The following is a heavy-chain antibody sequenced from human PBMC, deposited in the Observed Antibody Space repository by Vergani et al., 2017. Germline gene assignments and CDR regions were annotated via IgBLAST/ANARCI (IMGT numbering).Heavy chain of an antibody. V-gene: IGHV4-61*02. Sequence: QVQLQESGPGLVKPSQTLSLTCTVSGASIRSGNYQWNWIRQPAGKALEWIGYIYASGNTKYNPSLESRISMSVDTSKNQFSLNVRSVTAADTAIYYCARVGSTTTVVTPGGNYYYYGMDVWGQGTTVTVSS. CDR1: GASIRSGNYQ. CDR3: ARVGSTTTVVTPGGNYYYYGMDV. CDR2: IYASGNT. J-gene: IGHJ6*02. D-gene: IGHD4-23*01.